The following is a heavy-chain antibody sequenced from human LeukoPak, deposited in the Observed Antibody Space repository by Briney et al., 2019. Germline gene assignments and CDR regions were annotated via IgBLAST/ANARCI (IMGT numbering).Heavy chain of an antibody. D-gene: IGHD3-10*01. CDR3: ANPDYYGSGSYYNEALEDY. CDR2: ISGSGGST. Sequence: PGGFLRLSCAASGFTFSSYAMSWVRQAPGKGLEWVSAISGSGGSTYYADSVKGRFTISRDNSKNTLYLQMNSLRAEDTAVYYCANPDYYGSGSYYNEALEDYWGQGTLVTVSS. CDR1: GFTFSSYA. J-gene: IGHJ4*02. V-gene: IGHV3-23*01.